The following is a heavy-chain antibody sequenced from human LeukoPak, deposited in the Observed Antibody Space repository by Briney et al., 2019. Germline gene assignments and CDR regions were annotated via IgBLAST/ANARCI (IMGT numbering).Heavy chain of an antibody. D-gene: IGHD4-11*01. CDR3: ARGSPTVTTLDFDY. CDR2: INWNGGST. Sequence: PGGSLRLSCAASGFTFDDYGMSWVRQAPGKGLEWVSGINWNGGSTGYADSVKGRFTISRDNAKNSLYLQMNSLRAEDTAVYYCARGSPTVTTLDFDYWGQGTLVTVSS. V-gene: IGHV3-20*04. CDR1: GFTFDDYG. J-gene: IGHJ4*02.